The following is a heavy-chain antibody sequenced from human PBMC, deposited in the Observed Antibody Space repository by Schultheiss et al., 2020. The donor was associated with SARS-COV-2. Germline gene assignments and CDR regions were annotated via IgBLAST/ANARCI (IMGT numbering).Heavy chain of an antibody. V-gene: IGHV4-34*01. CDR1: GGSISSYY. CDR3: ARGLGFGEFFDY. Sequence: SETLSLTCTVSGGSISSYYWSWIRQPPGKGLEWIGEINHSGSTNYNPSLKSRVTISVDTSKNQFSLRLSSVTAADTAVYYCARGLGFGEFFDYWGQGTLVTVSS. CDR2: INHSGST. J-gene: IGHJ4*02. D-gene: IGHD3-10*01.